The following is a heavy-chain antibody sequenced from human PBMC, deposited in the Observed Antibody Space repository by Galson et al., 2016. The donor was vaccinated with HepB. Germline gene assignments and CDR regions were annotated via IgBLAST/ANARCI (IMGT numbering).Heavy chain of an antibody. CDR1: GFTFSNYG. V-gene: IGHV3-23*01. CDR3: AGEPPLMGTPSGIGAFDI. J-gene: IGHJ3*02. CDR2: ISASGGGT. D-gene: IGHD4-23*01. Sequence: SLRLSCADSGFTFSNYGMTWVRQAPGKGLDWVSTISASGGGTHYANSVKGRFTVSRDNSKNTTTVDMELSSLTSDDTAVYYCAGEPPLMGTPSGIGAFDIWGQGTMVTVSS.